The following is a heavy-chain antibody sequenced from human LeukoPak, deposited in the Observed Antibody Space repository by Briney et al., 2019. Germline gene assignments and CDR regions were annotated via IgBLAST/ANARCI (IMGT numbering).Heavy chain of an antibody. J-gene: IGHJ6*03. CDR1: GGSVSSGYHY. D-gene: IGHD6-25*01. CDR3: ARVTPGYTGGGADYYYMDV. Sequence: PSETLSLTCTVSGGSVSSGYHYWSWIRQPPGKNLEWIGYISYSGSTSYTPSLESRVSISVDTSKSHFSLKLNSVTAADTAIYYCARVTPGYTGGGADYYYMDVWGKGTTVTVSS. CDR2: ISYSGST. V-gene: IGHV4-30-4*08.